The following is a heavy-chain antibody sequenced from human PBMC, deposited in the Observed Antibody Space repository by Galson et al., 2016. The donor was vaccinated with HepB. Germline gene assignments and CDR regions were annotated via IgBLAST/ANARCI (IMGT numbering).Heavy chain of an antibody. J-gene: IGHJ2*01. CDR1: GFTFTNYG. CDR3: ARTLNTGAHWYFDL. V-gene: IGHV3-23*01. CDR2: ISNSGVST. Sequence: SLRLSCAASGFTFTNYGMSWVRQAPGKGLEWVSSISNSGVSTFYADSVKGRFTISRDNSKNTLYLQMNSLRAEDTAVYYCARTLNTGAHWYFDLWGRGTLVTVPS. D-gene: IGHD1-14*01.